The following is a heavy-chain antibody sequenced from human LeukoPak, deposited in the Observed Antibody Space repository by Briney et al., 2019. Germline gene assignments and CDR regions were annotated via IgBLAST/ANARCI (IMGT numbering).Heavy chain of an antibody. J-gene: IGHJ4*02. V-gene: IGHV5-51*01. CDR2: IYPGDSDT. CDR3: ARMHTYHSPSWGYFDY. D-gene: IGHD3-16*01. Sequence: GESLKISCKGSGYSFTSYWIGWVRQMPGKGLEWMGIIYPGDSDTRYSPSFQGQVTISADKSISTAYLQWSSLKASDTAMYYCARMHTYHSPSWGYFDYWGQGTLVTVSS. CDR1: GYSFTSYW.